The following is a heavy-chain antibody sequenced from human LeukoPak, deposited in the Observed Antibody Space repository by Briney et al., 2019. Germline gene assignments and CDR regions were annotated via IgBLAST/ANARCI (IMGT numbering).Heavy chain of an antibody. V-gene: IGHV4-39*01. CDR1: GGSISSSTYY. CDR3: ASPGSGSYYYFDY. Sequence: SDTLSLTCTVSGGSISSSTYYWGCIRQPPGKGLEWIGSIYYSGATYYNPSLKSRVTISIDTSKKQFSLRLSSVTAADTAVYYCASPGSGSYYYFDYWGQGTLVTVSS. D-gene: IGHD1-26*01. CDR2: IYYSGAT. J-gene: IGHJ4*02.